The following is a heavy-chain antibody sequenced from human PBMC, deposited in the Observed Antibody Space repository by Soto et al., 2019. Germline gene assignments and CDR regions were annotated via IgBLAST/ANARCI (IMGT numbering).Heavy chain of an antibody. CDR3: ARGRYGDY. V-gene: IGHV1-18*01. D-gene: IGHD1-1*01. Sequence: QVHLVQSGAEVKKPGASVKVSCKGSGYGFTTYGITWVRQAPGQGLEWMAWISAHNGNTNCAQKLQGRVTVTRDTSTSTAYMELRNLRSDDTAVYYCARGRYGDYWGQGALVTVSS. CDR2: ISAHNGNT. CDR1: GYGFTTYG. J-gene: IGHJ4*02.